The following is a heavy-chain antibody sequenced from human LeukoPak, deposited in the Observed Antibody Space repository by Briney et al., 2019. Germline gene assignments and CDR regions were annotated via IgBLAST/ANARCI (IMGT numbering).Heavy chain of an antibody. D-gene: IGHD3-22*01. J-gene: IGHJ4*02. CDR1: GFTFSSYG. CDR2: ISGSGGST. Sequence: GGSLRLSCAASGFTFSSYGMSWVRQAPGKGLEWVSAISGSGGSTYYADSVKGRFTISRDNSKNTLYLQMNSLRAEDTAVYYCAPYYDDSSGYNNFDYWGQGTLVTVSS. V-gene: IGHV3-23*01. CDR3: APYYDDSSGYNNFDY.